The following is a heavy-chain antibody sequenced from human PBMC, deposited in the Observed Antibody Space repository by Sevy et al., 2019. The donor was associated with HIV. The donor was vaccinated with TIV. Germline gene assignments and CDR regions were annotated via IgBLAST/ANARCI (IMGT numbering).Heavy chain of an antibody. CDR3: AAEDMTRCVGPMRVFAM. J-gene: IGHJ4*03. CDR2: IVVGSGNT. Sequence: ASVKVSCKASGFTLSNSGVQWVRQARGPRLEWIGWIVVGSGNTNYAQKFQARVTVTRDLSTRTVYMELSSLRPEDTAMYYCAAEDMTRCVGPMRVFAMWGQGTVVSVSS. V-gene: IGHV1-58*01. CDR1: GFTLSNSG. D-gene: IGHD3-16*01.